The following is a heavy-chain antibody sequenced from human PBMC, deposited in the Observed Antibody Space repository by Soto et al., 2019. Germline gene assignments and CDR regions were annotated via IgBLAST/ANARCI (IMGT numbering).Heavy chain of an antibody. Sequence: SETLSLTCTVSGCSIISASYSWNWIRQSPGRGLEWIGHIYSSGSTYYNPSLKSRVSISVDTSNNQFSLKLTSVTAADTAVYFCAREDAARIERWFDAWGQGILVTVS. CDR1: GCSIISASYS. D-gene: IGHD6-6*01. V-gene: IGHV4-31*03. CDR3: AREDAARIERWFDA. J-gene: IGHJ5*02. CDR2: IYSSGST.